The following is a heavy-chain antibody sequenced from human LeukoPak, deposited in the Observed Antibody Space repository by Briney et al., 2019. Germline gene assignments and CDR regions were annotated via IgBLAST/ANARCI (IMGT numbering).Heavy chain of an antibody. CDR2: IWYDGSNK. D-gene: IGHD4-11*01. J-gene: IGHJ5*02. CDR3: VRDLTVTSTCWFDL. CDR1: GFTFSSYG. Sequence: PGGSLRLXCAASGFTFSSYGMHWVRQAPGKGLEWVAVIWYDGSNKYYADSVKGRFTISRDNSKNTLYLQMNSLRAEDTAVYYCVRDLTVTSTCWFDLWGQGTLVTVSS. V-gene: IGHV3-33*01.